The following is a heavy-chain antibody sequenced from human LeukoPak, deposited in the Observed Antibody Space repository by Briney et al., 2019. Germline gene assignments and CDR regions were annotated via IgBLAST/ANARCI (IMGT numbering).Heavy chain of an antibody. V-gene: IGHV3-23*01. J-gene: IGHJ4*02. CDR1: GFTVSSNY. CDR3: AKGGSSGWSNPPFFDF. D-gene: IGHD6-19*01. Sequence: GGSLRLSCAASGFTVSSNYMSWVRQAPGKGLEWVSTISGNGDNIYYADSVKGRFTSPRDNSRNTMYLQMKSLRAEDTAVYYCAKGGSSGWSNPPFFDFWGQGTLVTVSS. CDR2: ISGNGDNI.